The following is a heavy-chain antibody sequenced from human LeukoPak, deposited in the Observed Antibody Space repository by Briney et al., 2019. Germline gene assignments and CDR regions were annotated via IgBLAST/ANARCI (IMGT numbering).Heavy chain of an antibody. CDR3: ARGRDYYGSGSYPSNWFDP. J-gene: IGHJ5*02. CDR1: GGSISSGGYY. Sequence: SETLSLTCTVSGGSISSGGYYWSWIRQHPGKGPEWIGYIYYSGSTYYNPSLKSRVTISVDTSKNQFSLKLSSVTAADTAVYYCARGRDYYGSGSYPSNWFDPWGQGTLVTVSS. D-gene: IGHD3-10*01. V-gene: IGHV4-31*03. CDR2: IYYSGST.